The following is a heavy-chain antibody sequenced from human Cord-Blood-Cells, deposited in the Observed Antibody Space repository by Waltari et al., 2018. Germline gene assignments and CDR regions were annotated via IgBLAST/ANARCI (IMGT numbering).Heavy chain of an antibody. V-gene: IGHV1-2*04. J-gene: IGHJ2*01. CDR3: ARGITGDWYFDL. D-gene: IGHD7-27*01. CDR1: GYTFTGYY. CDR2: INPNSGGT. Sequence: QVPLVQSGAEVKKHGASVKVSCKDSGYTFTGYYMPWVRQAPGQGLEWMGWINPNSGGTNYAQKFQGWVTMTRDTSISTAYMELSRLRSDDTAVYYCARGITGDWYFDLWGRGTLVTVSS.